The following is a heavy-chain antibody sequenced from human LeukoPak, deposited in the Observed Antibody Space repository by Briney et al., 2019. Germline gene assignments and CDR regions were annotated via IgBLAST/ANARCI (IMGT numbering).Heavy chain of an antibody. CDR1: GGSISSYY. Sequence: SETLSLTCTVSGGSISSYYWSWIRQPAGKGLEWIGRIYTSGSTNYNPSLKSRVTMSLDTSKNQFSLRLTSVTAADTAVYYCARVSSSYGSGSLYMDVWGKGTTVTVSS. CDR3: ARVSSSYGSGSLYMDV. J-gene: IGHJ6*03. V-gene: IGHV4-4*07. CDR2: IYTSGST. D-gene: IGHD3-10*01.